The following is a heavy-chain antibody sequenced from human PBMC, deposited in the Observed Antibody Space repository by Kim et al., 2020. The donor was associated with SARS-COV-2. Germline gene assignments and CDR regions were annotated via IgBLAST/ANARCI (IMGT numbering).Heavy chain of an antibody. J-gene: IGHJ4*01. CDR1: GFTVSRYW. Sequence: GGSLRLSCAASGFTVSRYWMHWVRQATGKGLVGVANINHDGSITKYADYVKGRLTIPRDRDKNKLYMQLNSLGVEDTAEYYCARGGGIGLAYWG. D-gene: IGHD3-16*01. CDR3: ARGGGIGLAY. V-gene: IGHV3-74*01. CDR2: INHDGSIT.